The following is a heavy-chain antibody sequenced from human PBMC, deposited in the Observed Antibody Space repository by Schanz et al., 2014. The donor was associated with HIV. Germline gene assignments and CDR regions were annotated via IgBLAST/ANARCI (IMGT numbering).Heavy chain of an antibody. CDR3: AKSGGDASYYYVSGSYSTGWLEP. J-gene: IGHJ5*02. V-gene: IGHV4-39*07. Sequence: QLQLQESGPGLVKPSETLSLTCTVSGDSISGGTYYWGWIRQPPGKGLEWIGTIYYRRSTFYNPPKKRGGTRTVDTSKIQSSLTVGSGTAADTAVYYCAKSGGDASYYYVSGSYSTGWLEPWGQGTLVTVSS. D-gene: IGHD3-10*01. CDR2: IYYRRST. CDR1: GDSISGGTYY.